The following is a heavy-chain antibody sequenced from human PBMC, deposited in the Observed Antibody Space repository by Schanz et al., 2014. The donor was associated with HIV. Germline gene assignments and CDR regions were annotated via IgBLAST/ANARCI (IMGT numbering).Heavy chain of an antibody. V-gene: IGHV3-74*02. CDR2: INNDGSST. CDR1: GFSFSSYW. Sequence: EVQLVESGGGLVQPGRSLRLSCAASGFSFSSYWMYWVRQAPGKGLVWVSRINNDGSSTSYADSVKGRFTISRDDSTNTLVLHMNGLRAGDTAVYYCAKMEMAIVRWYYGMDVWGQGTTVTVSS. J-gene: IGHJ6*02. CDR3: AKMEMAIVRWYYGMDV. D-gene: IGHD3-16*02.